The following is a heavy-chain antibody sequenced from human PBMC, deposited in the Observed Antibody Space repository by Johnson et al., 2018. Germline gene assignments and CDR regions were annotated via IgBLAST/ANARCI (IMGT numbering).Heavy chain of an antibody. D-gene: IGHD2-15*01. CDR3: ASLFATVVVAATPYYYYGMDV. V-gene: IGHV3-21*01. CDR2: ISSSSSYI. Sequence: VQLVESGGGLVKPGGSLRLSCAASGFTFSSYSMNWVRQAPGKGLEWVSSISSSSSYIYYADSVKGRFTISRDNAKNSLYLQMNSLRAEDTAVYYCASLFATVVVAATPYYYYGMDVWGQGTTVTVSS. CDR1: GFTFSSYS. J-gene: IGHJ6*02.